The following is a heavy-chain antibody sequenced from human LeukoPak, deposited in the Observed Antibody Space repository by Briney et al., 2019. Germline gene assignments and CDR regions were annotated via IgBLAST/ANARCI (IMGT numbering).Heavy chain of an antibody. Sequence: ASVKVSCKASGYTFTSYAMNWVRQVPGQGLEWMGWINTNTGNPTYAQGFTGRIVFSLDTSVSTAYLQISSLKAEGTAVYYCARELRITMVRGVIQVRDYWGQGTLVTVSS. CDR2: INTNTGNP. CDR1: GYTFTSYA. V-gene: IGHV7-4-1*02. D-gene: IGHD3-10*01. CDR3: ARELRITMVRGVIQVRDY. J-gene: IGHJ4*02.